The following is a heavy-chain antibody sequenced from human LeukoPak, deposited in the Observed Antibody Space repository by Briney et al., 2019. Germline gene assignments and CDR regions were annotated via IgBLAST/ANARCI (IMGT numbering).Heavy chain of an antibody. CDR2: INPNSGGT. J-gene: IGHJ5*02. V-gene: IGHV1-2*02. CDR3: ATGRGSGSSIPNWFDP. CDR1: GFTFSSYG. D-gene: IGHD3-10*01. Sequence: PGGSLRLSCAASGFTFSSYGMHWVRQAPGQGLEWMGWINPNSGGTNYAQKFQGRVTMTRDTSISTAYMELSRLRSDDTAVYYCATGRGSGSSIPNWFDPWGQGTLVTVSS.